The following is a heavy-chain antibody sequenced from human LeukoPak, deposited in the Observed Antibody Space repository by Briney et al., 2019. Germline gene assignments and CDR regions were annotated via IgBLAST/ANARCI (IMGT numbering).Heavy chain of an antibody. V-gene: IGHV3-23*01. Sequence: GGSLRLSCAASGFTFSSYALSWVRQAPGKGLEWVSAISGSGGSTYYADSVKGRFTISRDNSKNTLYLQMNSLRAEDTAVYYCAKGGARDGYNPFDYWGQGTLVTVSS. CDR3: AKGGARDGYNPFDY. D-gene: IGHD5-24*01. CDR2: ISGSGGST. J-gene: IGHJ4*02. CDR1: GFTFSSYA.